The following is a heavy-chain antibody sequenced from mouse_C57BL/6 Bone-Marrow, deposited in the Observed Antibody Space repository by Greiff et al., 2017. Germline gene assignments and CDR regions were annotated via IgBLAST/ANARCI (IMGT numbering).Heavy chain of an antibody. Sequence: VQLKESGGGLVQPGESLKLSCESNEYEFPSHDMSWVRKTPEKRLELVAAINSDGGSTYYPDTMERRFIISRDNTKKTLYLQMSSLRSEDTDLYYCARPITTREGFDYWGQGTTLTVSS. V-gene: IGHV5-2*01. CDR2: INSDGGST. D-gene: IGHD2-4*01. CDR3: ARPITTREGFDY. J-gene: IGHJ2*01. CDR1: EYEFPSHD.